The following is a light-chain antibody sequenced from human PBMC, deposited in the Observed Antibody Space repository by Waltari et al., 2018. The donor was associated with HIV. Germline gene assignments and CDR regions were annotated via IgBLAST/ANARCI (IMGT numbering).Light chain of an antibody. CDR1: SSNIGSNF. CDR2: DNN. CDR3: GTWDNRLNAYV. V-gene: IGLV1-51*01. Sequence: QSVLTQAPSVSAAPGQKIAISCSGASSNIGSNFVSWYQQFPGRAPQLLIYDNNRRPSDIPDRFSGSKSGTSATLDITGLQTGDEADYYCGTWDNRLNAYVFGSGTEVTVL. J-gene: IGLJ1*01.